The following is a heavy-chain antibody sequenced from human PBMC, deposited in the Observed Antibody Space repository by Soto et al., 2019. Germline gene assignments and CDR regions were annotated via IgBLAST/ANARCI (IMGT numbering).Heavy chain of an antibody. J-gene: IGHJ6*03. CDR2: INHSGST. Sequence: SETLSLTCAVYGGSFSGYYWSWIRQPPGKGLEWIGEINHSGSTNYNPSLKSRVTISVDTSKNQFSLKLSSVTAADTAVYYCARVLRDYPFYYYYMDVWGKGTTVTVSS. CDR3: ARVLRDYPFYYYYMDV. V-gene: IGHV4-34*01. CDR1: GGSFSGYY. D-gene: IGHD4-17*01.